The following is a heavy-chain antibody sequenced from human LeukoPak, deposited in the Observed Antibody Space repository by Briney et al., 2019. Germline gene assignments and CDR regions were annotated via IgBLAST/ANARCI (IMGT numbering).Heavy chain of an antibody. CDR1: GGSISSYY. CDR2: IHYSGST. J-gene: IGHJ3*02. V-gene: IGHV4-59*01. Sequence: SETLSLTCTVSGGSISSYYWSWIRQPPGKGLEWIGYIHYSGSTNYNPSLKSRVTISVDTSKNQFSLKLSSVTAADTAVYYCARAITMIDAFDIWGQGTMVTVSS. CDR3: ARAITMIDAFDI. D-gene: IGHD3-22*01.